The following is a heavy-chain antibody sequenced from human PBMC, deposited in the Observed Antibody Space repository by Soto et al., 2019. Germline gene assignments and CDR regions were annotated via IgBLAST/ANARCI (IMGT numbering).Heavy chain of an antibody. D-gene: IGHD2-15*01. Sequence: ASVKVSCKASGYTFTSYDINWVRQATGQGLEWMGWMNPNSGNTGYAQKFQGRVTMTRNTSISTAYMELSSLRSEDTAMYYCARGGYCSGGSCYSYMDVWGKGTTVTVSS. V-gene: IGHV1-8*01. CDR1: GYTFTSYD. J-gene: IGHJ6*03. CDR3: ARGGYCSGGSCYSYMDV. CDR2: MNPNSGNT.